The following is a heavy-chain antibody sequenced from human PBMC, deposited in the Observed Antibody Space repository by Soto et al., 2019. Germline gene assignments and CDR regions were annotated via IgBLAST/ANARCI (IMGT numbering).Heavy chain of an antibody. CDR1: GFAFSYHG. V-gene: IGHV3-33*06. CDR2: TWSGGRGE. J-gene: IGHJ5*02. CDR3: AKDDDTSGHYSPLDL. Sequence: QVQLVESGGGVVQPGTSLRLSCAASGFAFSYHGIHWVRQAPGQGLEWVGVTWSGGRGEFYADSVRGRFTISRDNSKTTVYLQMNSLRVEDTAVFYCAKDDDTSGHYSPLDLRGQGSLVTVSS. D-gene: IGHD3-22*01.